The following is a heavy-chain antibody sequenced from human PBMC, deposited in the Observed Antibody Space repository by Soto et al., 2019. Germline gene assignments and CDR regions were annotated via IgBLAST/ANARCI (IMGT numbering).Heavy chain of an antibody. Sequence: SETLSLTCTVSGVSVSSGIFYWAWIRQPPGKGLEWIGFGSYSGTTNYKPSLKSRVTISVDTSRSQISLKVSSLTAADTAVYYCARGATVTQYDYWGQGTQVTVSS. J-gene: IGHJ4*02. D-gene: IGHD4-17*01. V-gene: IGHV4-61*01. CDR1: GVSVSSGIFY. CDR2: GSYSGTT. CDR3: ARGATVTQYDY.